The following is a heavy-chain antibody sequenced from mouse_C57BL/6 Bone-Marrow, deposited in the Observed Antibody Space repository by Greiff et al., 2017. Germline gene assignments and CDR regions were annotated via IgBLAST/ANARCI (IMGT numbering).Heavy chain of an antibody. J-gene: IGHJ4*01. CDR3: ARHGYGSSYGYAMDY. V-gene: IGHV5-6*01. D-gene: IGHD1-1*01. Sequence: EVQGVESGGDLVKPGGSLKLSCAASGFTFSSYGMSWVRQTPDKRLEWVATISSGGSYTYYPDSVQGRFTISRDNAKNTLYLQMSSLKSEDTAMYYCARHGYGSSYGYAMDYWGQGTSVTVSS. CDR2: ISSGGSYT. CDR1: GFTFSSYG.